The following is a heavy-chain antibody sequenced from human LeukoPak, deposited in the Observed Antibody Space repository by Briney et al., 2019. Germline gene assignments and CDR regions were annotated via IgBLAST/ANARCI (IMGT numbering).Heavy chain of an antibody. J-gene: IGHJ5*02. CDR2: INHSGST. CDR3: ARDLRDGVVAATYWFDP. V-gene: IGHV4-34*01. CDR1: GGSFSGYY. D-gene: IGHD2-15*01. Sequence: SETLSLTCAVYGGSFSGYYWSWIRQPPRKGLEWIGEINHSGSTNYNPSLKSRVTISVDTSKNEFSLKLTSVTAADTAIYYCARDLRDGVVAATYWFDPWGQGTLVTVSS.